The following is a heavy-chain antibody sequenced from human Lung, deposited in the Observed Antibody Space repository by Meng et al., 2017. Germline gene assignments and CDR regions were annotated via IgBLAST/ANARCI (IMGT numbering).Heavy chain of an antibody. CDR1: GGTVSGGSYY. CDR2: IYFGGST. V-gene: IGHV4-61*01. J-gene: IGHJ3*02. CDR3: ARSSRTLVRGDIIDAVAI. D-gene: IGHD3-10*01. Sequence: GSLRLSCTVSGGTVSGGSYYWNWIRQAPGKGLEWIGYIYFGGSTDYTPSLKSRVSLSIDTSKDQLALKLRSVTAADTAGYFCARSSRTLVRGDIIDAVAIWGLGKKV.